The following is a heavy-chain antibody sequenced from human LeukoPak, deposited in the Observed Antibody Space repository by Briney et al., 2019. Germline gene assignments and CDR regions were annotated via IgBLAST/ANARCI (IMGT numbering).Heavy chain of an antibody. J-gene: IGHJ4*02. D-gene: IGHD6-19*01. Sequence: GGSLRLSCAASGFTFSNNAMSWVRQAPGKGLEWVSGISGSGTSTYHAESVKGRFTISRDNSKNTLYLQVISLRVEDTAVYYCAKASRYSSSHFDYWGQGTPVTVPS. CDR2: ISGSGTST. V-gene: IGHV3-23*01. CDR1: GFTFSNNA. CDR3: AKASRYSSSHFDY.